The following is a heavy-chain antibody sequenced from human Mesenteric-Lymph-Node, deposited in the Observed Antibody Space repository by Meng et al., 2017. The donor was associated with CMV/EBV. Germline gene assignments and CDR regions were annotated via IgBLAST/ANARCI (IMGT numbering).Heavy chain of an antibody. CDR2: IYYSGST. J-gene: IGHJ4*02. Sequence: ESLKISCTVSGGSISSYYWSWIRQPPGKGLEWIGYIYYSGSTNYNPSLKSRVTISVDTSKNQFSLKLSSVTAADTAVYYCARNGRESRGYYANFDYWGQGTLVTVSS. CDR3: ARNGRESRGYYANFDY. CDR1: GGSISSYY. V-gene: IGHV4-59*01. D-gene: IGHD3-3*01.